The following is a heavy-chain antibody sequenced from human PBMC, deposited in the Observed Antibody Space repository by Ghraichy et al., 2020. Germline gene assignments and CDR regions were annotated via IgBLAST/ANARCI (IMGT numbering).Heavy chain of an antibody. V-gene: IGHV3-21*01. Sequence: LSLTCAASGFTFSSYSMNWVRQAPGKGLEWVSSISSSSSYIYYADSVKGRFTISRDNAKNSLYLQMNSLRAEDTAVYYCARDKGYSSYYYYYYYGMDVWGQGTTVTVSS. CDR3: ARDKGYSSYYYYYYYGMDV. CDR2: ISSSSSYI. J-gene: IGHJ6*02. CDR1: GFTFSSYS. D-gene: IGHD6-13*01.